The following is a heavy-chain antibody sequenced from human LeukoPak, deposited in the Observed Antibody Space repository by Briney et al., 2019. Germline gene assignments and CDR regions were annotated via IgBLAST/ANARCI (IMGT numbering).Heavy chain of an antibody. V-gene: IGHV3-23*01. CDR3: AKAPWYYYDSSGFFDY. CDR1: GFTFSSYA. Sequence: GGSLRLSCAASGFTFSSYAMSWVRQAPGKGLEWVSAISGSGGSTYYADPVKGRFTISRDNSKNTLYLQMNSLRAEDTAVYYCAKAPWYYYDSSGFFDYWGQGTLVTVSS. J-gene: IGHJ4*02. CDR2: ISGSGGST. D-gene: IGHD3-22*01.